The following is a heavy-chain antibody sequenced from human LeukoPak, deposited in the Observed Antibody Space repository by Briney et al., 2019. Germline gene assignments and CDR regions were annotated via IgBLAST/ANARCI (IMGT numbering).Heavy chain of an antibody. D-gene: IGHD3-10*01. CDR3: ARDNGHSYFIYL. CDR1: GGSISRYL. Sequence: SETLSLTCSVSGGSISRYLWSWPRHAPGKGLEWVGYALYTGSTEHNPALKSRVTISLHTSNNHFSLRLSSVAGVETGVYYCARDNGHSYFIYLWGQGRLVTVSS. J-gene: IGHJ4*02. CDR2: ALYTGST. V-gene: IGHV4-59*01.